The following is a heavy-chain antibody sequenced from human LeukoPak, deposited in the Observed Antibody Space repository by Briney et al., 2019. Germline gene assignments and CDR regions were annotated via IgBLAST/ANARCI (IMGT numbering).Heavy chain of an antibody. Sequence: PSQTLSLTCTVSGGSISSSSYYWSWIRQPAGKGLEWIGRIYTSGSTYYNPSLKSRLTMSVDTSKSQFSLNLNSVTVADTAVYYCARGNSSSWPLDYWGQGILVTVSS. CDR3: ARGNSSSWPLDY. CDR2: IYTSGST. CDR1: GGSISSSSYY. J-gene: IGHJ4*02. D-gene: IGHD6-13*01. V-gene: IGHV4-61*02.